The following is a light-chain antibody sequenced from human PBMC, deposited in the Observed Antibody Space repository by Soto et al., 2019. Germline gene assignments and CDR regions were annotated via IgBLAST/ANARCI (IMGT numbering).Light chain of an antibody. CDR3: QEYNSYSWT. J-gene: IGKJ1*01. CDR1: QSISSW. Sequence: DIQMTQSPSTLSASVGDRVTITCRASQSISSWLAWYQQKPGKAPKLLLYDASILESGVPSRVSGSGSGTEFTLNISSLQPDDFATYYCQEYNSYSWTCSQGTKVYIK. CDR2: DAS. V-gene: IGKV1-5*01.